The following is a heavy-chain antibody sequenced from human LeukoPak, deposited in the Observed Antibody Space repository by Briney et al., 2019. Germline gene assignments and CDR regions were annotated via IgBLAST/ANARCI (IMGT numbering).Heavy chain of an antibody. Sequence: GGSLRLSCAASGFTFSSYSMNWVRQAPGKGLERVSLISGTGGSTYYADSVKGRFTISRDNSKNTLYLQMNCLRAEDTAVYYCAKDYEPLVGVHRWGDWFDPWGQGTLVTVSS. D-gene: IGHD1-26*01. J-gene: IGHJ5*02. CDR1: GFTFSSYS. CDR2: ISGTGGST. V-gene: IGHV3-23*01. CDR3: AKDYEPLVGVHRWGDWFDP.